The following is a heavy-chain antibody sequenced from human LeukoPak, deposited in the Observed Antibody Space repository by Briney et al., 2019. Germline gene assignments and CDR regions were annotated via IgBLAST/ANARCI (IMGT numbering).Heavy chain of an antibody. D-gene: IGHD6-19*01. CDR3: AKRSGYTTGWFFDF. Sequence: PEGSLRLSCAASGFSFSSYAMSWVRQAPGKGLEWVSSISGSGDNTYYAESVKGRFTISRDNSKNTLFLQMNSLRAEDTAVFYCAKRSGYTTGWFFDFWGQGTLVTVSS. J-gene: IGHJ4*02. V-gene: IGHV3-23*01. CDR2: ISGSGDNT. CDR1: GFSFSSYA.